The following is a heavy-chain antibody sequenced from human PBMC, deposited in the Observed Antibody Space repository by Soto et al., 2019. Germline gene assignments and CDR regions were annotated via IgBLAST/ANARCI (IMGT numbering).Heavy chain of an antibody. Sequence: QVQLQESGPGLVKPSQTLSLTCTVSGGSISSDDHYWTWIRQPPGKGQEWIGYIYYTGSTNYDPSLQSRVTISMDTSKNQFSLRVNSVTAADTAVYYCARDRSNSPDFFDFWGQGTLVTVSS. CDR2: IYYTGST. V-gene: IGHV4-30-4*01. D-gene: IGHD6-6*01. CDR3: ARDRSNSPDFFDF. CDR1: GGSISSDDHY. J-gene: IGHJ4*02.